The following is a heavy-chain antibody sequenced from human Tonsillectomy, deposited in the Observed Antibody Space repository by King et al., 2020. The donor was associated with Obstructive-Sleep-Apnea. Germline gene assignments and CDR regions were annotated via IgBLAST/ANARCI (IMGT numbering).Heavy chain of an antibody. Sequence: VQLVESGGGLVQPGGSLRLSCAASGFSFSSFAMSWVRQAPGKGLEWVSVVSGSGDRTYYTDSVKGRFTISRDNSENTLYLQMNSLRVEDTAVYYCAKEGSYYGSGSYYTDYWGQGTLVTVSS. V-gene: IGHV3-23*04. CDR3: AKEGSYYGSGSYYTDY. J-gene: IGHJ4*02. CDR2: VSGSGDRT. CDR1: GFSFSSFA. D-gene: IGHD3-10*01.